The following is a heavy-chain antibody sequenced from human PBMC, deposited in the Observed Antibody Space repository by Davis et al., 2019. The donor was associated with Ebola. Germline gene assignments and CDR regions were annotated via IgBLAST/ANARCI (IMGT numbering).Heavy chain of an antibody. CDR2: ISGSGGST. D-gene: IGHD6-13*01. Sequence: GESLKISCAASGFTFSSYAMIWVRQAPGKGLEWVSAISGSGGSTYYADSVKGRFTISSDNSKNTLYLQMNSLRAEDTAVYYCARGGSGYSSSWYEGELGYWGQGTLVTVSS. V-gene: IGHV3-23*01. CDR1: GFTFSSYA. CDR3: ARGGSGYSSSWYEGELGY. J-gene: IGHJ4*02.